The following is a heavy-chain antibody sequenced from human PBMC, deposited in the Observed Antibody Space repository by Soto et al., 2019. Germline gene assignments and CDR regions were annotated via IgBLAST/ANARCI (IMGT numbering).Heavy chain of an antibody. V-gene: IGHV6-1*01. D-gene: IGHD6-6*01. CDR1: GDSVSSNSAA. Sequence: PSQTLSLTCVISGDSVSSNSAAWNWIRQSPSRGLEWLGKTYYRSKWYNDYAVSVKSRITINPDTSKNQFSLQLNSVTPEDTAVYYCARVPIAARPDAYYYYGVDVWGQGTTVTVSS. CDR2: TYYRSKWYN. J-gene: IGHJ6*02. CDR3: ARVPIAARPDAYYYYGVDV.